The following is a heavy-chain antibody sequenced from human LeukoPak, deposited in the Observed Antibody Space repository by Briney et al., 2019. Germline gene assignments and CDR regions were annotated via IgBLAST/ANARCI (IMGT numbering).Heavy chain of an antibody. D-gene: IGHD5-12*01. CDR2: ASYRGST. V-gene: IGHV4-59*01. J-gene: IGHJ4*02. CDR1: GGSISRYY. CDR3: ARSPDPRGYSGYHFDF. Sequence: PSETLSLTCTVSGGSISRYYCSWIRQPPGKGLEYIGYASYRGSTNYNPSLKSRVTISVDTSKNQFFVILSSVTAADTAVYFCARSPDPRGYSGYHFDFWGQGTLVTVSS.